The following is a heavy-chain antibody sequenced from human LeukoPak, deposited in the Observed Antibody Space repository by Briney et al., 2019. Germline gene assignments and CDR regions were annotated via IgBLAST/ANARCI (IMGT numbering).Heavy chain of an antibody. J-gene: IGHJ3*02. D-gene: IGHD3-3*01. Sequence: SVKVSCKASGFTFTSSAMQWVRQARGQRLEWIGWIVVGGGNTNYAQKFQERVTITRDMSTSTAYMELSSLRSEDTAVYYCAADFQGFWSGYYTGNAFDIWGQGTMVTVSS. CDR3: AADFQGFWSGYYTGNAFDI. V-gene: IGHV1-58*02. CDR2: IVVGGGNT. CDR1: GFTFTSSA.